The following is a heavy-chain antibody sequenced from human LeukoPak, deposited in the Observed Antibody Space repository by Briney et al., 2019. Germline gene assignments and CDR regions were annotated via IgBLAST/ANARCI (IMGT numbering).Heavy chain of an antibody. V-gene: IGHV4-34*01. D-gene: IGHD1-26*01. CDR2: INHSGST. J-gene: IGHJ4*02. CDR3: AREASGSTYYFDY. CDR1: GGSFSGYY. Sequence: PSETLSLTCAVYGGSFSGYYWSWIRQPPGKGLEWIGEINHSGSTNYNPSLKSRVTISVDTSKNQFSLKLSSVTAADTAVYYCAREASGSTYYFDYWGQGTLVTVSS.